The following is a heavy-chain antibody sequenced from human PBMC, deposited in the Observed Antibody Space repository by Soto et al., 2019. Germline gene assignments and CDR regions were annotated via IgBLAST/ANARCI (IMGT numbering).Heavy chain of an antibody. D-gene: IGHD6-6*01. V-gene: IGHV1-69*12. CDR2: IIPIFGPA. J-gene: IGHJ6*01. CDR3: ARTVRQLFVCHGMDV. Sequence: QVQLVQSGAEVKKPGSSVKVSCKASGGSFSTYGINWVRQAPGQGLEWMGGIIPIFGPANYAQKFQGRVTITEDESTSTVYMELSSLRSEDTAVYYCARTVRQLFVCHGMDVWGQGTTVTVSA. CDR1: GGSFSTYG.